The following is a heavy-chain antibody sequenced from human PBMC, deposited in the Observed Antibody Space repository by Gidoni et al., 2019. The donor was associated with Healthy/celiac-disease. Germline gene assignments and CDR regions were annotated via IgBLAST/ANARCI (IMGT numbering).Heavy chain of an antibody. J-gene: IGHJ4*02. CDR2: INAGNGNT. V-gene: IGHV1-3*01. Sequence: QVQLVQSGAEVKKPGASVKVSCKASGYTFTSYAMHWVRQAPGQRLEWMGWINAGNGNTKYSQKFQGRVTITRDTSASTAYMELSSLRSEDTAVYYCARGGDSSGWYGGYFDYWGQGTLVTVSS. D-gene: IGHD6-19*01. CDR1: GYTFTSYA. CDR3: ARGGDSSGWYGGYFDY.